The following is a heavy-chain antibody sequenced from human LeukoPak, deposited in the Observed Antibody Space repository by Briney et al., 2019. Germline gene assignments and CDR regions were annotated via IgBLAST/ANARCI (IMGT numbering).Heavy chain of an antibody. Sequence: GGSLRLSCAASGFTFRSYAMHWVRQAPGKGLDWVAVISYDGSNKYYADSVKGRFTISRDNSKNTLYLQMNSLRAEDTAVYYCARDPDYGGNSDYFDYWGQGTLVTVSS. CDR2: ISYDGSNK. J-gene: IGHJ4*02. D-gene: IGHD4-23*01. CDR1: GFTFRSYA. CDR3: ARDPDYGGNSDYFDY. V-gene: IGHV3-30-3*01.